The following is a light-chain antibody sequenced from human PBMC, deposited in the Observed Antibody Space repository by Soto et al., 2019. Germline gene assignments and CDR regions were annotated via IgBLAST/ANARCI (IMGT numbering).Light chain of an antibody. CDR3: QQYDILPIT. Sequence: DIQMTQSPSSLFASVADRFTITCQATQDINIYLNWYQQKPGKAPNLLIYDASNLEIGVPSRFSGSGSGTHFTFTISSLQTEDIGTYYCQQYDILPITFGRGTRLEI. CDR1: QDINIY. V-gene: IGKV1-33*01. CDR2: DAS. J-gene: IGKJ5*01.